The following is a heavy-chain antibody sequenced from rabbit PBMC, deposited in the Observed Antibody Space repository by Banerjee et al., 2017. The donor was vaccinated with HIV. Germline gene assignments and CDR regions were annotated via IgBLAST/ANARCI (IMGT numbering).Heavy chain of an antibody. Sequence: QSLEESGGDLVKPGASLRLTCTASGFTISSSYWMCWVRQAPGKGLEWIGCIYTGSGNTYYASWAKGRFTISKTSSTTVTLQMTSLTAADTATYFCARDLGGNADYAYATESRLWGPGTLVTVS. CDR2: IYTGSGNT. D-gene: IGHD6-1*01. CDR3: ARDLGGNADYAYATESRL. V-gene: IGHV1S40*01. CDR1: GFTISSSYW. J-gene: IGHJ4*01.